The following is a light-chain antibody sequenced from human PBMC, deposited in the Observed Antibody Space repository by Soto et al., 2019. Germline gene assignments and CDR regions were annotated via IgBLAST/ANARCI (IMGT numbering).Light chain of an antibody. CDR2: EVR. CDR3: SSYTSTSTLYV. V-gene: IGLV2-14*01. J-gene: IGLJ1*01. Sequence: QSVLTQPASVSGSPGQSITISCTGTNSDVGSYDYVSWYQQYPGKAPKVIIYEVRNRPSGVSDRFSASKSGNTASLAISGLQAEGEAVYYCSSYTSTSTLYVFGSGTKVTVL. CDR1: NSDVGSYDY.